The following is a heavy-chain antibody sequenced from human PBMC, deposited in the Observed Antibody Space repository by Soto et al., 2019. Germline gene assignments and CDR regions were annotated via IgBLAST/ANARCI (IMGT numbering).Heavy chain of an antibody. J-gene: IGHJ6*02. V-gene: IGHV3-30*18. CDR2: ISYDGSNK. CDR1: GSSFSSYG. CDR3: AKGNLRWELPPYYYYGMDV. D-gene: IGHD1-26*01. Sequence: PGGSLRLSCAASGSSFSSYGIHWVRQVPGKGLEWVAVISYDGSNKYYADSVKGRFTISRDNSKNTLYLQMNSLRAEDTAVYYCAKGNLRWELPPYYYYGMDVWGQGTTVTVSS.